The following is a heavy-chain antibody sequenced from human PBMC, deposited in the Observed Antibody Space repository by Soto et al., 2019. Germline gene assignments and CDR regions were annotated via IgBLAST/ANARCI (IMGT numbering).Heavy chain of an antibody. D-gene: IGHD6-13*01. CDR1: GGSISSYY. J-gene: IGHJ4*02. Sequence: KTSETLSLTCTVSGGSISSYYWSWIRQPPGKGLEWIGYIYYSGSTNYNPSLKSRVTISVDTSKNQFSLKLSSVTAADTAVYYCARQKAAGSFTYYFDNWGQGTLVTVSS. CDR2: IYYSGST. V-gene: IGHV4-59*08. CDR3: ARQKAAGSFTYYFDN.